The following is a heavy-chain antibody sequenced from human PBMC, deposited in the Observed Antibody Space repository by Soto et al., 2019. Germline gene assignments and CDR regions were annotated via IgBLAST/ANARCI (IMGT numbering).Heavy chain of an antibody. Sequence: QVQLVESGGGVVQPGRSLRLYCAASGFTFSSYAMHWVRQAPGKGLEWVAVISYDGSNIYYADSVKGRFTISRDNSKNTLYLQMNSLRAEDTAAHYCARDSRATRAGAFDIWGLGTMVTVSS. CDR3: ARDSRATRAGAFDI. D-gene: IGHD1-26*01. J-gene: IGHJ3*02. CDR1: GFTFSSYA. CDR2: ISYDGSNI. V-gene: IGHV3-30-3*01.